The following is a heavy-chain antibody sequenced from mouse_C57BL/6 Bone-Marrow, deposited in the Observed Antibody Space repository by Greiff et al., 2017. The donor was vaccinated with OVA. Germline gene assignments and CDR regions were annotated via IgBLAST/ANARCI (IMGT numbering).Heavy chain of an antibody. D-gene: IGHD2-5*01. J-gene: IGHJ4*01. CDR3: TIGYSNYYAMDY. CDR1: GYTFTDYE. CDR2: IDPETGGT. Sequence: VKLMESGAELVRPGASVTLSCKASGYTFTDYEMHWVKQTPVHGLEWIGAIDPETGGTAYNQKFKGKAILTADTSSSTAYMEPRSLTSEDSADYYGTIGYSNYYAMDYWGQGTSVTVSS. V-gene: IGHV1-15*01.